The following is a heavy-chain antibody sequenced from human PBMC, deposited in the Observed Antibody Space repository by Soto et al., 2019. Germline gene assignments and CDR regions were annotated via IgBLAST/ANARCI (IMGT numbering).Heavy chain of an antibody. CDR2: ISTYNGGT. CDR3: AREGVAPYYYYGMDV. CDR1: GYTFTRSG. V-gene: IGHV1-18*01. D-gene: IGHD5-12*01. J-gene: IGHJ6*02. Sequence: GASVKVSCKASGYTFTRSGISWVRQAPGQGLEWMGWISTYNGGTNYAQTFQGRVTMTTDTSTSTVHMEVRSLRSDDTAVYYCAREGVAPYYYYGMDVWGQGTTVTVSS.